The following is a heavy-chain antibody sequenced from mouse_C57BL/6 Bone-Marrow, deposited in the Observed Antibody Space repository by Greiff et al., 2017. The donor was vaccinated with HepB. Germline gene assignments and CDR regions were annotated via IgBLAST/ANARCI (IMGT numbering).Heavy chain of an antibody. Sequence: EVKLMESGGGLVKPGGSLKLSCAASGFTFSSYAMSWVRQTPEKRLEWVATISDGGSYTYYPDNVKGRFTISRHNAKNNLYLQMSHLKSEDTAMYYCAREPPDYWGQGTTLTVSS. CDR3: AREPPDY. J-gene: IGHJ2*01. CDR2: ISDGGSYT. CDR1: GFTFSSYA. V-gene: IGHV5-4*01.